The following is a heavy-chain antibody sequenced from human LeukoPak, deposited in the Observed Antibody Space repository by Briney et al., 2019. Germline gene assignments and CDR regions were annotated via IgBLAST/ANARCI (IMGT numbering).Heavy chain of an antibody. CDR1: GFTFDDYG. CDR3: ARSRDYYGSGSFDY. Sequence: GGSLRVSCAASGFTFDDYGMSWVRQAPGKGLEWVSGINWNGGSTGYADSVKGRFTISRDNAKNSLYLQMNSLRAEDTALYYCARSRDYYGSGSFDYWGQGTLVTVSS. CDR2: INWNGGST. D-gene: IGHD3-10*01. V-gene: IGHV3-20*04. J-gene: IGHJ4*02.